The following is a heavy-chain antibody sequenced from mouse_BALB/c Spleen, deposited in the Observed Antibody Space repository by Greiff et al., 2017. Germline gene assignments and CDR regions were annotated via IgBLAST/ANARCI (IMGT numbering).Heavy chain of an antibody. J-gene: IGHJ2*01. Sequence: EVKLMESGGGLVKPGGSLKLSCAASGFTFSSYTMSWVRQTPEKRLEWVATISSGGSYTYYPDSVKGRFTISRDNAKNTLYLQMSSLKSEDTAMYYCTRDDYDGANFDYWGQGTTLTVSS. V-gene: IGHV5-6-4*01. CDR3: TRDDYDGANFDY. CDR2: ISSGGSYT. CDR1: GFTFSSYT. D-gene: IGHD2-4*01.